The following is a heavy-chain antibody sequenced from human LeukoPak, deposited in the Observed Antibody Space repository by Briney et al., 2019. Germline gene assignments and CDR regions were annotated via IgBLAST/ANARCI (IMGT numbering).Heavy chain of an antibody. D-gene: IGHD2-2*01. J-gene: IGHJ6*02. CDR1: GGSFSGYY. V-gene: IGHV4-34*01. CDR3: ARYQLPTYYYGMDV. CDR2: INHSGST. Sequence: PSETLSLTCAVYGGSFSGYYWSWIRQPPGKGLEWIGEINHSGSTNYNPSLKSRVTISVDTSKNQFSLKLSSVTAADTAVYYCARYQLPTYYYGMDVWGQGTTVTVSS.